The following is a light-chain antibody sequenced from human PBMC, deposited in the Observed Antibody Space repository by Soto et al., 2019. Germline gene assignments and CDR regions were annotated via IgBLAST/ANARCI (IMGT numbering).Light chain of an antibody. CDR2: EVS. J-gene: IGLJ3*02. V-gene: IGLV2-14*01. CDR1: SSDVGGYNY. CDR3: TSSRNDNTLV. Sequence: QSALTQPASVSGSPGQSITISCTGTSSDVGGYNYVSWYQQHPGKAPKLMIYEVSNRPSGVSNHFSGSKSGNTASLTISGLQADDEADYYCTSSRNDNTLVFGGGTKVTVL.